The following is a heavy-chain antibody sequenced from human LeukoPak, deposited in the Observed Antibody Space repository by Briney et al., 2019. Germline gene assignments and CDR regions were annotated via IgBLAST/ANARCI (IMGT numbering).Heavy chain of an antibody. CDR3: ARCRAAAGYYYYMDV. CDR1: GFTFSIYG. J-gene: IGHJ6*03. V-gene: IGHV3-33*01. Sequence: GGSLRLSCAASGFTFSIYGMHWVRQAPGKGLEWVAVIWYDGSNKYYADSVKGRFTISRDNSKNTLYLQMNSLRAEDTAVYYCARCRAAAGYYYYMDVWGKGTTVTVSS. CDR2: IWYDGSNK. D-gene: IGHD6-13*01.